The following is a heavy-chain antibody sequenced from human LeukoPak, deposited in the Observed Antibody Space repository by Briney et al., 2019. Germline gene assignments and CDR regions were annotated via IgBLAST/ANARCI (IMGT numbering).Heavy chain of an antibody. Sequence: GASVKVSCKASGGTFSSYAISWVRQAPGQGLEWMGGIIPIFGTANYAQKFQGRVTITTDESTSTAYMELSSLRSEDTAVYYCAGDKGDYGDYGRSYFDYWGQGTLVTVSS. J-gene: IGHJ4*02. D-gene: IGHD4-17*01. CDR3: AGDKGDYGDYGRSYFDY. CDR1: GGTFSSYA. V-gene: IGHV1-69*05. CDR2: IIPIFGTA.